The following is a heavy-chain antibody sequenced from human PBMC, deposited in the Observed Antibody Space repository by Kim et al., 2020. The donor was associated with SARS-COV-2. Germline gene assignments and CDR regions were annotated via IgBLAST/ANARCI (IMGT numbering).Heavy chain of an antibody. CDR2: GST. CDR3: ASERGTTVYY. V-gene: IGHV3-43*01. J-gene: IGHJ4*02. Sequence: GSTFYADSVKGRFTIARDNSKNSLYLRMNGLRIEDTAFYYCASERGTTVYYWGQATQVTVSP. D-gene: IGHD4-17*01.